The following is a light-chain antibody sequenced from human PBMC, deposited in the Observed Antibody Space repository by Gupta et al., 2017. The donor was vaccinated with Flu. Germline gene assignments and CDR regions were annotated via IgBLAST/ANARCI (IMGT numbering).Light chain of an antibody. CDR2: EEN. Sequence: TVTISCTRSSGSSASNYVQWYQQRPGSAPNTVIYEENQRPSGVPDRFSGSIDSSSNSATLTIAGVKTEDEDDYDCQSYDSSNVVFGGGTKLTVL. J-gene: IGLJ2*01. V-gene: IGLV6-57*03. CDR3: QSYDSSNVV. CDR1: SGSSASNY.